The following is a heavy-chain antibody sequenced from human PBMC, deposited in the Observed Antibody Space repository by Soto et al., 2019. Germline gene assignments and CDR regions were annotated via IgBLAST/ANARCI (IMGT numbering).Heavy chain of an antibody. CDR2: INASGGRT. J-gene: IGHJ5*02. V-gene: IGHV1-46*01. D-gene: IGHD3-16*01. CDR1: GYTFTTYY. CDR3: ARDGCVTATCAGGGNWFDP. Sequence: QVQLVQSGAEVKKPGASVKISCKASGYTFTTYYMHWVRQAPGQGLEWLGIINASGGRTTYAQNFQGRVTMTRDTSTRTVYMELSSLRSEDTAIYYCARDGCVTATCAGGGNWFDPWGQGTPVTVSS.